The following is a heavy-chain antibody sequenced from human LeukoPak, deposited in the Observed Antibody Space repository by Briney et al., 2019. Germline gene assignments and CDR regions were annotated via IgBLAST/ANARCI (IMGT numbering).Heavy chain of an antibody. J-gene: IGHJ4*02. CDR1: GDSVSSNNGA. CDR2: TYYRSKWYN. D-gene: IGHD3-9*01. Sequence: SQTLSLTCAISGDSVSSNNGAWNWIRQSPSRGLEWLGRTYYRSKWYNDYAGSLISRITISPDTSKNQFSLQLYSVTPEDTAVYYCTRDVGTTGWHTFDYWGQGTLVTVSS. CDR3: TRDVGTTGWHTFDY. V-gene: IGHV6-1*01.